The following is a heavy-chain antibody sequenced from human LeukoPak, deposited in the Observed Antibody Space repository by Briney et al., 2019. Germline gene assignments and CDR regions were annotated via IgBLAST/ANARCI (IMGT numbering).Heavy chain of an antibody. D-gene: IGHD2-2*01. J-gene: IGHJ4*02. CDR2: IYYSGST. CDR3: ARHQLQGPYYFDY. Sequence: SETLSLTCTVSGGSISGTYYWSWIRPPPGKGLEWIGYIYYSGSTNYNPSLKSRVTISVDTSKNQFSLKLSSVTAADTAVYYCARHQLQGPYYFDYWGQGTLVTVSS. V-gene: IGHV4-59*08. CDR1: GGSISGTYY.